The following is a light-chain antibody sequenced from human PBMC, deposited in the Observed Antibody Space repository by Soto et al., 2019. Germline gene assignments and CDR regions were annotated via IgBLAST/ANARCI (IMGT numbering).Light chain of an antibody. CDR2: EDN. J-gene: IGLJ2*01. CDR1: SGSIASNY. Sequence: NFMLTQPHSVSESPGKTVTISCTGSSGSIASNYVQWYQQRPGSAPTTVIYEDNQRPSGVPDRFSGSIDSSSNSASLTISGLKTEDEADYYCQSYDSSNLDGGTKLTVL. CDR3: QSYDSSN. V-gene: IGLV6-57*02.